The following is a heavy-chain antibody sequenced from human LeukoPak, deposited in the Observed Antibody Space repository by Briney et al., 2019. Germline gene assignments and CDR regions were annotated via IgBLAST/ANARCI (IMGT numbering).Heavy chain of an antibody. J-gene: IGHJ6*02. Sequence: AGGSLRLSCAASGFTFSRFWMSWVRQAPGKGLEWVANIKEDGSDKHYVDAGKGRFTISRDNAKNSLYLQMNSLRTEDTALYYCAKDCGVGFGEHTGMDVWGQGTTVTVSS. D-gene: IGHD3-10*01. CDR1: GFTFSRFW. CDR2: IKEDGSDK. V-gene: IGHV3-7*03. CDR3: AKDCGVGFGEHTGMDV.